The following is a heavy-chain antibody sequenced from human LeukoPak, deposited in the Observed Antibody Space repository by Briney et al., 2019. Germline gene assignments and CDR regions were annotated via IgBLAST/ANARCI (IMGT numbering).Heavy chain of an antibody. Sequence: SETLSLTCAVSGYSISSGYYWDWIRQPPGKGLEWIGSIYHSGSTYYNPSLKSRVTISVDTSKNQFSLKLSSVTAADTAVYYCASPNCSGGSCYSEAFDIWGQGTMVTVSS. CDR3: ASPNCSGGSCYSEAFDI. V-gene: IGHV4-38-2*01. J-gene: IGHJ3*02. D-gene: IGHD2-15*01. CDR2: IYHSGST. CDR1: GYSISSGYY.